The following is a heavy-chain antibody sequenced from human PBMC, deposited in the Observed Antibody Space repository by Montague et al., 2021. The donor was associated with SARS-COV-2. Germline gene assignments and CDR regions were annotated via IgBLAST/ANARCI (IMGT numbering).Heavy chain of an antibody. J-gene: IGHJ6*02. CDR2: IKQDESEK. V-gene: IGHV3-7*01. CDR1: GFIFSSSW. CDR3: ARRNDFWTPDV. Sequence: SLRLSCAASGFIFSSSWMSWARQVPGKGLEWVANIKQDESEKYYVDSAKGRFTISRDNAKNSLYLQMNSLRAEDTAVYYCARRNDFWTPDVWGQGTTVTVSS. D-gene: IGHD3-3*01.